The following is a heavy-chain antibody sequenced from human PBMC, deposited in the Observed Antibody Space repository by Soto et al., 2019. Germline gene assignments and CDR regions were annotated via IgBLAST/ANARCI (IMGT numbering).Heavy chain of an antibody. V-gene: IGHV1-3*01. J-gene: IGHJ5*02. CDR3: ARDFRKYYDYVWGSYRTFDP. CDR1: GYTFTSYA. CDR2: INAGNGNT. Sequence: GASVKVSCKASGYTFTSYATHWVRQAPGQRLEWMGWINAGNGNTKYSQKFQGRVTITRDTSASTAYMELSSLRSEDTAVYYCARDFRKYYDYVWGSYRTFDPRGQGTLVTVSS. D-gene: IGHD3-16*02.